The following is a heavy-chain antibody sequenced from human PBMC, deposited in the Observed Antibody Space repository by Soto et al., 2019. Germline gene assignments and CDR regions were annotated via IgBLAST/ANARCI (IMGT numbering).Heavy chain of an antibody. CDR1: GGTFSSYA. CDR2: IIPIFGTA. J-gene: IGHJ6*02. V-gene: IGHV1-69*13. Sequence: SVKVSCKASGGTFSSYAISWVRQAPGQGLEWMGGIIPIFGTANYAQKFQGRVTITADESTSTAYMELSSLRSEDTAVYYCARAQQLPRYELSYSYYGMDVWGQGTTVTVSS. CDR3: ARAQQLPRYELSYSYYGMDV. D-gene: IGHD6-13*01.